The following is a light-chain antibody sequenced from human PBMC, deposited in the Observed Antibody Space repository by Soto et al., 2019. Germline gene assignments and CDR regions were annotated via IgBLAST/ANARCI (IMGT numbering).Light chain of an antibody. CDR1: SSNVGNNF. J-gene: IGLJ3*02. CDR3: GTWDGSLSAAV. Sequence: QSVLTQPPSVSAAPGQKVTISCSGSSSNVGNNFVSWYQQLPGTAPKLLIYDKNNRPSGIPDRFSGSKSGTSATLGITGLQTGDEAAYYCGTWDGSLSAAVFGGGTKLTVL. CDR2: DKN. V-gene: IGLV1-51*01.